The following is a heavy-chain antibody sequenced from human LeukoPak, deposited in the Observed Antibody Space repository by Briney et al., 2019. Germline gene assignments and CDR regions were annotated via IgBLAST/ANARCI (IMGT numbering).Heavy chain of an antibody. CDR3: ARESGGSYGGG. J-gene: IGHJ4*02. V-gene: IGHV3-20*04. D-gene: IGHD1-26*01. CDR1: GFTFDDYD. CDR2: IHWNGGGT. Sequence: GGSLRLSCAASGFTFDDYDMGWVRQAPGKGLEWVSGIHWNGGGTGYADSVNGRFTISRDNAKNSLYLQMNSLRVEDTALYYCARESGGSYGGGWGQGTLVTVFS.